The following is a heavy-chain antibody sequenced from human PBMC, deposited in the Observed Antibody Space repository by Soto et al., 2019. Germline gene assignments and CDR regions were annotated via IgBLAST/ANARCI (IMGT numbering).Heavy chain of an antibody. J-gene: IGHJ4*02. CDR2: IYWADDK. D-gene: IGHD2-2*01. Sequence: SGPTLVNPTQTLTLTCNVSGFSITGNGEGVGWIRQPPGKALEWLALIYWADDKRYSPSLRNRLTITLDNSKDQVILTMTVMGPADTATYYCAHGYVQLLATFHYFGSWGQGTQVTVSS. CDR3: AHGYVQLLATFHYFGS. CDR1: GFSITGNGEG. V-gene: IGHV2-5*02.